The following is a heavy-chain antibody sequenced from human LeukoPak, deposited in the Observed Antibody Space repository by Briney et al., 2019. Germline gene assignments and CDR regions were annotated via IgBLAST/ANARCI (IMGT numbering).Heavy chain of an antibody. V-gene: IGHV1-18*01. CDR1: GYTFSNYA. Sequence: GASVKVSCKASGYTFSNYAISWARQAPGQGLEWMGWISAYSGDTYYAQKLQGRVTMTTDTFTSTAYLELGSLTSDDTGVYYCASGYCGGVTCYLDYYMDVWGKGTTVTVSS. D-gene: IGHD2-15*01. CDR3: ASGYCGGVTCYLDYYMDV. CDR2: ISAYSGDT. J-gene: IGHJ6*03.